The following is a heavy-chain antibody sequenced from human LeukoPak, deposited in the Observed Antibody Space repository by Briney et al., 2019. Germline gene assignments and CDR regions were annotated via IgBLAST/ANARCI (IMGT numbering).Heavy chain of an antibody. D-gene: IGHD3-22*01. J-gene: IGHJ4*02. CDR2: LRSKTSGWTK. CDR3: TQQDSSTYYQIFH. V-gene: IGHV3-49*04. Sequence: GGSLRLSCVVSGFTFSSYAMSWVGQAQGKGLEWVGFLRSKTSGWTKEYAASVKGSLSISRNTAKSIAYLQLNSLKTENTTVYYFTQQDSSTYYQIFHWGQGTLVTVSS. CDR1: GFTFSSYA.